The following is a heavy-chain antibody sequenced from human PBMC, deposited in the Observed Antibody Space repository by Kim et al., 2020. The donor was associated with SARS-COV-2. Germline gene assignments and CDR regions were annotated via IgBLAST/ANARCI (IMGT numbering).Heavy chain of an antibody. D-gene: IGHD3-10*01. CDR2: ISSSGTTT. Sequence: GGSLRLSCAASGFTFSDYYMSWIRQAPGKGREYISFISSSGTTTYYADSVRGRFTMSRDNAKNSLYLQMNTLRAEDTAVYYCARTSRNPEFWGQGTLVTVSS. J-gene: IGHJ4*02. CDR3: ARTSRNPEF. V-gene: IGHV3-11*01. CDR1: GFTFSDYY.